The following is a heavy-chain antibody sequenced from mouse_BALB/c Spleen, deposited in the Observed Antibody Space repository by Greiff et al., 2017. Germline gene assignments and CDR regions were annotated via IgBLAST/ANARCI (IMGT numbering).Heavy chain of an antibody. Sequence: VQLKESGAELVRPGALVKLSCKASGFNIKDYYMHWVKQRPEQGLEWIGWIDPENGNTIYDPKFQGKASITADTSSNTAYLQLSSLTSEDTAVYYCARREITDAMDYWGQGTSVTVSS. CDR3: ARREITDAMDY. D-gene: IGHD2-4*01. CDR2: IDPENGNT. CDR1: GFNIKDYY. J-gene: IGHJ4*01. V-gene: IGHV14-1*02.